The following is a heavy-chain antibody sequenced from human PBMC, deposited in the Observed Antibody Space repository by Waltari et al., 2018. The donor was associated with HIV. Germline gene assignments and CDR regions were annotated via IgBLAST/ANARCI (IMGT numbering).Heavy chain of an antibody. Sequence: QVQLVQSGAEVKKPGASVKVSCKASGYPFTSYYLHWVRQAPGQGLEWMGIINPSGGSTSYAKKFQGRVTMTRDTSTSTVYMELSSLRSEDTAVYYCAAPLYDSSGYYPFWGQGTLVTVSS. CDR3: AAPLYDSSGYYPF. D-gene: IGHD3-22*01. CDR1: GYPFTSYY. V-gene: IGHV1-46*01. J-gene: IGHJ4*02. CDR2: INPSGGST.